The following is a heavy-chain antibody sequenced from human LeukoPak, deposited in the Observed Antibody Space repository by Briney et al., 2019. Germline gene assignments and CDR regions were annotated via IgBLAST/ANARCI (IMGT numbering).Heavy chain of an antibody. CDR1: GDTFTSYG. V-gene: IGHV1-69*05. CDR2: IIPVFGTT. Sequence: SVKVSCKASGDTFTSYGISWVRQAPGQGLEWLARIIPVFGTTNYTRKFRGRVTVSTDDSTSTAFLELSSLTPEDTAVYYCAREGGGIAAAGTLLVYFDYWGQGTLVTVSS. J-gene: IGHJ4*02. D-gene: IGHD6-13*01. CDR3: AREGGGIAAAGTLLVYFDY.